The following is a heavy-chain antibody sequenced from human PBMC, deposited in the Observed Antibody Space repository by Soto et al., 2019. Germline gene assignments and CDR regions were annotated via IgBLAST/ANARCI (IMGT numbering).Heavy chain of an antibody. CDR3: ARDWAWNYDY. V-gene: IGHV3-30-3*01. D-gene: IGHD1-7*01. J-gene: IGHJ4*02. Sequence: QVQLVESGGGVVQPGRSLRLSCAASGFTVSYFGLHWVRQAPGKGLEWVAFISSDGGKAYYADSMKGRFTISRDNSKNTLDLQRNSLKPEDTAVYYCARDWAWNYDYWGQGTLVTVSS. CDR2: ISSDGGKA. CDR1: GFTVSYFG.